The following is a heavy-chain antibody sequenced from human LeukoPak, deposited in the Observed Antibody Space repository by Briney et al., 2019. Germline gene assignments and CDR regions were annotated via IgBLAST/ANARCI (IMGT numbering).Heavy chain of an antibody. CDR1: GYSFTSYW. CDR2: IYPGDYDT. J-gene: IGHJ4*02. Sequence: GESLKISCKGSGYSFTSYWIGWVRQMPGKGLEWMGIIYPGDYDTRYRPSFQGQVTISADKSISTAYLQWSSLKASDTAMYYCARPGIRYSSGWYYWGQGTLVTVSS. CDR3: ARPGIRYSSGWYY. D-gene: IGHD6-19*01. V-gene: IGHV5-51*01.